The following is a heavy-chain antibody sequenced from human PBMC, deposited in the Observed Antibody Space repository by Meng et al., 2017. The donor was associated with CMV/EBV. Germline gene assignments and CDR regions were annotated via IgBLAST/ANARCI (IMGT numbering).Heavy chain of an antibody. CDR2: ISSSSSYI. V-gene: IGHV3-21*01. J-gene: IGHJ3*02. D-gene: IGHD6-13*01. CDR1: GSTFSSYS. Sequence: GESLKISCAASGSTFSSYSMNWVRQAPGKGLEWVSSISSSSSYIYYADSVKGRFTISRDNAKNSLYLQMNSLRAEDTAVYYCARDLQLFRSSWHPVDIWGQGTMVTVSS. CDR3: ARDLQLFRSSWHPVDI.